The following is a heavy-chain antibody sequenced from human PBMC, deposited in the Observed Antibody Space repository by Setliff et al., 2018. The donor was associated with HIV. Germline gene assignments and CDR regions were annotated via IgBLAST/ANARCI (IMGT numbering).Heavy chain of an antibody. CDR1: GFTFRNYN. CDR2: ISIGSGAAI. V-gene: IGHV3-48*03. Sequence: HPGGSLRLSCAASGFTFRNYNFNWVRQAPGRGLEWVSSISIGSGAAIYYAESVQGRFTVSRDNSKNSLYLQMNSLRVEDTAVYYCARDPGAFDIWGQGTMVTVSS. CDR3: ARDPGAFDI. J-gene: IGHJ3*02.